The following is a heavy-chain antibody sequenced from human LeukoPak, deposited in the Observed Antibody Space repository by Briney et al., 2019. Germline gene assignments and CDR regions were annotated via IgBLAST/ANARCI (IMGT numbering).Heavy chain of an antibody. CDR3: AKDPREFPGDLAFDY. CDR1: GFTFSSYA. CDR2: ISGSGGST. V-gene: IGHV3-23*01. D-gene: IGHD7-27*01. Sequence: PGGSLRLSCAASGFTFSSYAMSWVRRAPGKGLEWVSAISGSGGSTYYADSVKGRFTTSRDNSKNTLYLQMNSLRAEDTAVYYCAKDPREFPGDLAFDYWGQGTLVTVSS. J-gene: IGHJ4*02.